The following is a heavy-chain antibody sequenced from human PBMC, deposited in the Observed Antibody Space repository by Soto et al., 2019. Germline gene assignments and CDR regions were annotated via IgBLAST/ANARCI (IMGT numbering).Heavy chain of an antibody. CDR1: GGSISGYY. CDR3: AMGEALVFCSDENCNNGIWFDL. CDR2: IYYSESS. J-gene: IGHJ5*02. Sequence: SETLSLTCTVSGGSISGYYWSWIRQPPGKGLEWIGSIYYSESSNYNPSLKNRVTISVDTYKNHFSLKLMSVTAADTTEEYCAMGEALVFCSDENCNNGIWFDLWGQGTLVTVSS. V-gene: IGHV4-59*01. D-gene: IGHD2-15*01.